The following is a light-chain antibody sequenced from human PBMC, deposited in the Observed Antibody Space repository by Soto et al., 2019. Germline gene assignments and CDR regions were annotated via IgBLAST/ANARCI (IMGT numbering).Light chain of an antibody. CDR2: DAS. CDR3: QQRSNWPPIT. J-gene: IGKJ5*01. CDR1: QSVSSY. V-gene: IGKV3-11*01. Sequence: EMVLTQSPATLSFSAGERATLSSRASQSVSSYLAWYQQKPGQAPRLLIYDASNRATGIPARFSGSGSGTDFTLTISSLEPEDFAVYYCQQRSNWPPITFSQGTRLEIK.